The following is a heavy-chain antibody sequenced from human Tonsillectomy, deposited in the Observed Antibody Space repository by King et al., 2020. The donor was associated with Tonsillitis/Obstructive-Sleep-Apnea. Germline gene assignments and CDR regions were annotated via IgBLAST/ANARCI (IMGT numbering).Heavy chain of an antibody. J-gene: IGHJ5*02. CDR3: STLGTNQVTTEVDP. CDR2: IKSKSDGGTT. V-gene: IGHV3-15*01. CDR1: GFIFSNAW. Sequence: VQLVESGGDLVKPGGSLRLSCAASGFIFSNAWMSWVRQAPGKGLEWVGRIKSKSDGGTTDYATPVKGKFTISRDDSKNMMYLQMNSLKTEDTAMYYCSTLGTNQVTTEVDPWGQGTLVTVSS. D-gene: IGHD1/OR15-1a*01.